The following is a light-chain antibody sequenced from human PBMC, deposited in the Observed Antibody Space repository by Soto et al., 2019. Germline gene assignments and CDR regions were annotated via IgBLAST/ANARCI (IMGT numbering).Light chain of an antibody. Sequence: EIVLTQSPATLSVSPGERATLSCRASQSIANNLAWYQQKPGQAPRLLIYGASTRATGIPARFSGSGSGTGFTLTISSLQSEDFAIYYCQQYNDWPPLTFGGGTKVEIK. CDR2: GAS. J-gene: IGKJ4*01. CDR1: QSIANN. CDR3: QQYNDWPPLT. V-gene: IGKV3-15*01.